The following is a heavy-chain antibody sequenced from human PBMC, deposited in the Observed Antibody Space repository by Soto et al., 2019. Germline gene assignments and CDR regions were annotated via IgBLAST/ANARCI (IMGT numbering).Heavy chain of an antibody. CDR3: ARDRIEADTAMGSNWNYVLYFDY. J-gene: IGHJ4*02. CDR2: SIPIFGTA. V-gene: IGHV1-69*13. D-gene: IGHD5-18*01. CDR1: GGTFSSYA. Sequence: GASVKVSCKASGGTFSSYAISWVRQAPGQGLEWMGGSIPIFGTANYAQKFQGRVTITADESTTTAYMELSSLGAEDTAVYYCARDRIEADTAMGSNWNYVLYFDYWGQGTLVTVSS.